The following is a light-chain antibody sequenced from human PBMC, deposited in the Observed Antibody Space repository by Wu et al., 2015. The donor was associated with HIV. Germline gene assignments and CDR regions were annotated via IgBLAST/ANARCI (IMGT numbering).Light chain of an antibody. CDR2: GSS. CDR3: QQYGDSVYS. Sequence: EVVLTQSPGTLSLSPGEGATLSCRASQSVSSGYVAWYQQRPGQAPRLLIYGSSSRATGIPDRFSGSGSGADFTLTISRLEPEDFAVYYCQQYGDSVYSFGQGTRLEIK. V-gene: IGKV3-20*01. J-gene: IGKJ2*03. CDR1: QSVSSGY.